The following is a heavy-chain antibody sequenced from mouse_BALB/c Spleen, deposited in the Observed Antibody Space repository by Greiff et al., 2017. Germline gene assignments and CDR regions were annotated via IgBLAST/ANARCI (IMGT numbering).Heavy chain of an antibody. CDR3: ARSSTMITGGFAY. CDR2: INPSTGYT. CDR1: GYTFTSYW. J-gene: IGHJ3*01. V-gene: IGHV1-7*01. Sequence: VQLQQSGAELAKPGASVKMSCKASGYTFTSYWMHWVKQRPGQGLEWIGYINPSTGYTEYNQKFKDKATLTADKSSSTAYMQLSSLTSEDSAVYYCARSSTMITGGFAYWGQGTLVTVSA. D-gene: IGHD2-4*01.